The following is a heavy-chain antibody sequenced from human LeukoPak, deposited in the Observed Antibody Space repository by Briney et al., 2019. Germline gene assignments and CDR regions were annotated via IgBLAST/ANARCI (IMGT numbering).Heavy chain of an antibody. CDR3: ARARAPGRSAAGTLDY. CDR2: TYYRSKWYN. D-gene: IGHD6-13*01. CDR1: GDSVSSNSAA. V-gene: IGHV6-1*01. Sequence: SQTLSLTCAISGDSVSSNSAAWNWIRQSPSRGLEWLGRTYYRSKWYNDYAVSVKSRITIKPDTSTNQFSLQLNSVTPEDTAGYYCARARAPGRSAAGTLDYWGQGTLVTVSS. J-gene: IGHJ4*02.